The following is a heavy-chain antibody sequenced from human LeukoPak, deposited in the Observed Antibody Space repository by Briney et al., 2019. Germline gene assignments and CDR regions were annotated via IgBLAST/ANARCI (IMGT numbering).Heavy chain of an antibody. CDR1: GGTFSSYA. D-gene: IGHD1-1*01. CDR2: IIPIFGIA. V-gene: IGHV1-69*04. CDR3: ARGRVRRVLDPYYFDY. Sequence: GSSVKVSCKASGGTFSSYAISWVRQAPGQGLEWMGRIIPIFGIANYAQKFQGRVTTTADKSTSTAYMELSSLRSEDTAVYYCARGRVRRVLDPYYFDYWGQGTLVTVSS. J-gene: IGHJ4*02.